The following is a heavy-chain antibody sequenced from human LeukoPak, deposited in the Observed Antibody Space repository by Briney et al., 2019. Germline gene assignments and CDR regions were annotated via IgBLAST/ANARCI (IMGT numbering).Heavy chain of an antibody. CDR1: GGSFSGYY. D-gene: IGHD4-17*01. Sequence: SETLSLTRAVYGGSFSGYYWSWIRQPPGKGLEWIGEINHSGSTNYNPSLKSRVTISVDTSKNQFSLKLSSVTAADTAVYYCARGRRRDYAPSADYWGQGTLVTVSS. CDR2: INHSGST. V-gene: IGHV4-34*01. CDR3: ARGRRRDYAPSADY. J-gene: IGHJ4*02.